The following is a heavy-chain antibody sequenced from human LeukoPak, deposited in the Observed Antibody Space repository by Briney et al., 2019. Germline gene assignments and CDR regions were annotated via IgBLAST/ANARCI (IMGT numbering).Heavy chain of an antibody. V-gene: IGHV3-53*01. D-gene: IGHD4-17*01. Sequence: PEGSLRLPCTASGFTFSSYWMNWVRQAPGKGLEWVSVIYSGGSTYYADSVKGRFTISGDNSKNTLYLQMNSLRAEDTAVYYCARDSVTVTTLGYYYGMDVWGKGTTVTVSS. CDR1: GFTFSSYW. J-gene: IGHJ6*04. CDR3: ARDSVTVTTLGYYYGMDV. CDR2: IYSGGST.